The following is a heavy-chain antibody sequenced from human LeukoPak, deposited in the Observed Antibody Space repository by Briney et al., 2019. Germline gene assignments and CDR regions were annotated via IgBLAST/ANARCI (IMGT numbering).Heavy chain of an antibody. CDR1: GGSISSYY. CDR2: IYTSGST. J-gene: IGHJ4*02. V-gene: IGHV4-4*07. CDR3: ARWNTAMVRFDY. Sequence: SETLSLTCTVSGGSISSYYWSWIRQPAGKGLEWIGCIYTSGSTNYNPSLKSRVTMSVDTSKNQFSLKLSSVTAADTAVYYCARWNTAMVRFDYWGQGTLVTVSS. D-gene: IGHD5-18*01.